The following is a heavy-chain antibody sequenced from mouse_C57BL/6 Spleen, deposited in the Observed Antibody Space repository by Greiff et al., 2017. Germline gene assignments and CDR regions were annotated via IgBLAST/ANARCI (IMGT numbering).Heavy chain of an antibody. D-gene: IGHD3-1*01. CDR1: GYSFTGYY. V-gene: IGHV1-42*01. J-gene: IGHJ2*01. CDR2: INPSTGGT. Sequence: EVQLVESGPELVKPGASVKISCKASGYSFTGYYMNWVKQSPEKSLEWIGEINPSTGGTTYNQKFKAKATLTVDKSSSTAYMQLKSLTSEDSAVYYCARSGIDYFDYWGQGTTLTVSS. CDR3: ARSGIDYFDY.